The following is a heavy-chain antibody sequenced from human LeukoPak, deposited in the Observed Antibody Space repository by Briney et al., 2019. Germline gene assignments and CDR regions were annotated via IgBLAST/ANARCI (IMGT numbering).Heavy chain of an antibody. D-gene: IGHD4-23*01. J-gene: IGHJ4*02. CDR2: IYPGDSDT. CDR1: GYSFTSYW. Sequence: GKSLQISCKGSGYSFTSYWIVWVRQMPGKGLEWMGIIYPGDSDTRYSPSFQGQVTISADKSISTAYLQWSSLKASDTAMYYCARRPVGGNSDYYFDYWGQGTLVTVSS. V-gene: IGHV5-51*01. CDR3: ARRPVGGNSDYYFDY.